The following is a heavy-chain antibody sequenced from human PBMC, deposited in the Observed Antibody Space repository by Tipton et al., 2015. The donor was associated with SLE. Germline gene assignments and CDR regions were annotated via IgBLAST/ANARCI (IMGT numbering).Heavy chain of an antibody. CDR2: IYTDGSRT. CDR3: VSPFTAMVQGTQY. Sequence: SLRLSCAASGFTFSSYWMHWVRQAPGKGLVWVSRIYTDGSRTHYADSVRGRFTISRDNAKNTLYLQMNSLRAEDTALYYCVSPFTAMVQGTQYWGQGTLLTVSS. V-gene: IGHV3-74*01. D-gene: IGHD3-10*01. J-gene: IGHJ4*02. CDR1: GFTFSSYW.